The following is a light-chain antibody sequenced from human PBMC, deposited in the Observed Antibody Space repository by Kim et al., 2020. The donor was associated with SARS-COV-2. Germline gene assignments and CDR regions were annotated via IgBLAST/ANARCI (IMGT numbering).Light chain of an antibody. Sequence: ATVGDRVTITCRASQDIKNHLGWYQQKPGKAPKRLIYAASSLQSGVPSRFSGSGSGTEFTLTISSLQPEDFATYYCLQHSTFPITFGQGTRLEIK. CDR2: AAS. V-gene: IGKV1-17*01. J-gene: IGKJ5*01. CDR3: LQHSTFPIT. CDR1: QDIKNH.